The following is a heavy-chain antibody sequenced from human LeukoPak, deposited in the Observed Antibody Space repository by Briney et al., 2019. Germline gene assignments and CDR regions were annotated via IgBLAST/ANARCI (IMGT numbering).Heavy chain of an antibody. Sequence: PGGSLRLSCAASGFTFSSYWMSWVRQAPGKGLERVANIKQDGSEKYYVDSVKGRFTISRDNAKNSLYLQMNSLRAEDTAVYYCARDSGYGPYAFDIWGQGTMVTVSS. CDR2: IKQDGSEK. CDR3: ARDSGYGPYAFDI. J-gene: IGHJ3*02. CDR1: GFTFSSYW. V-gene: IGHV3-7*01. D-gene: IGHD5-18*01.